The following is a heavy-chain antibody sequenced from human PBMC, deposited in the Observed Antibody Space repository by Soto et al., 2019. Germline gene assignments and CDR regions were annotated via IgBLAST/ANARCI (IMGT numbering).Heavy chain of an antibody. CDR2: IYYSGST. J-gene: IGHJ6*02. CDR1: GGSISSCGYY. D-gene: IGHD6-13*01. V-gene: IGHV4-31*03. CDR3: ARDPRRRVIAAAGRGDYYYYGMYV. Sequence: SETLSLTCTVSGGSISSCGYYWSWIRQHPGKGLEWIGYIYYSGSTYYNPSLKSRVTISVDTSKNQFSLKLSSVTAADTAVYYCARDPRRRVIAAAGRGDYYYYGMYVWGQGTTVTVSS.